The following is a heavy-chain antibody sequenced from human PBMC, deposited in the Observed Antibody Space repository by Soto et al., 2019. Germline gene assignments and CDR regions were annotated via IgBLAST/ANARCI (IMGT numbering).Heavy chain of an antibody. CDR2: IYYSGST. D-gene: IGHD3-3*01. V-gene: IGHV4-59*01. J-gene: IGHJ6*02. Sequence: SETLSLTCTVSGGSISSYYWIWVRQPPGKGLEWIGYIYYSGSTNYNPSLKSRVTISVDTSKNQFSLKLSSVTAADTAVYYCARDWADTIGGMDVWGQGTTVTVSS. CDR1: GGSISSYY. CDR3: ARDWADTIGGMDV.